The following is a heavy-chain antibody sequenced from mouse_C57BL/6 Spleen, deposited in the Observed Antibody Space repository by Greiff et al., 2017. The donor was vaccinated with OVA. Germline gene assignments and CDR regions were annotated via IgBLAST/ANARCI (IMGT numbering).Heavy chain of an antibody. CDR3: ARGEVVTRYFDV. D-gene: IGHD2-2*01. Sequence: VQLQESGAELARPGASVKLSCKASGYTFTSYGISWVKQRTGQGLEWIGEIYPRSGNTYYNEKFKGKAALTADKSSSTAYMELRSLTSEDSAVYFCARGEVVTRYFDVWGTGTTVTVSS. J-gene: IGHJ1*03. CDR2: IYPRSGNT. V-gene: IGHV1-81*01. CDR1: GYTFTSYG.